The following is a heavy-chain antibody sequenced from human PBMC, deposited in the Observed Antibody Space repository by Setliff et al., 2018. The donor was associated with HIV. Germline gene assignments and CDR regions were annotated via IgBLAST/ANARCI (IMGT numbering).Heavy chain of an antibody. Sequence: SETLSLTCTVSGGSISSGGYYWSWIRQHPGKGLEWIGYIYYSGSTYYNPSLKSRLTISVDTSKNQFSLKLSSVTAADTAVYYCARVDCSSTSCYRDYYYYMDVWGKGTTVTVSS. CDR2: IYYSGST. J-gene: IGHJ6*03. D-gene: IGHD2-2*01. V-gene: IGHV4-31*03. CDR1: GGSISSGGYY. CDR3: ARVDCSSTSCYRDYYYYMDV.